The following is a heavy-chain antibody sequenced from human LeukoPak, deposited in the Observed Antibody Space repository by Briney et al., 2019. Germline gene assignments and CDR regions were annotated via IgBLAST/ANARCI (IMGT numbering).Heavy chain of an antibody. V-gene: IGHV3-64*01. CDR3: ARERRFCTSTSCYCFSDY. CDR1: GFTFSDYA. CDR2: ISHNGGST. D-gene: IGHD2-2*01. Sequence: PGGSLRLSCAASGFTFSDYAMHWVRQAPGKGLEYVSAISHNGGSTYYAHSVKGRFTISRDNSKNTLYLQLGSLRDEDMAVYYCARERRFCTSTSCYCFSDYWGQGTLVTVSS. J-gene: IGHJ4*02.